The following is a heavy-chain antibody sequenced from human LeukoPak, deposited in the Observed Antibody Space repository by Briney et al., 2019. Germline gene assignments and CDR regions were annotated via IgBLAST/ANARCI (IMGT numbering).Heavy chain of an antibody. D-gene: IGHD2-2*01. J-gene: IGHJ3*02. V-gene: IGHV4-34*01. Sequence: PSETLSLTCAVYGGSFSGYYWSWIGQPPGKGLEWIGEINHSGSTNYNPSLKSRVTISVDTSKNQFSLKLSSVTAADTAVYYCARGDIVVVPAAPGDAFDIWGQGTMVTVSS. CDR2: INHSGST. CDR1: GGSFSGYY. CDR3: ARGDIVVVPAAPGDAFDI.